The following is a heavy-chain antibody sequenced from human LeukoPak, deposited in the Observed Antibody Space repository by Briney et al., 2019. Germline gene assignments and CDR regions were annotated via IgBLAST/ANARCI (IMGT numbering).Heavy chain of an antibody. CDR1: GFTVSSNY. V-gene: IGHV3-66*01. CDR3: ARGRITMVRGVFDAFDI. D-gene: IGHD3-10*01. CDR2: IYSGGST. J-gene: IGHJ3*02. Sequence: GGSLRLSCAASGFTVSSNYMSWVRQAPGKGLEWVSVIYSGGSTYYADCVKGRFTISRDNSKNTLYLQMNSLRAEDTAVYYCARGRITMVRGVFDAFDIWGQGTMVTVSS.